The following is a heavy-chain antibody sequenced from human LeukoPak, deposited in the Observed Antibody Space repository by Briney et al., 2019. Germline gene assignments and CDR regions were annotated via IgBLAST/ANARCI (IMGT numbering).Heavy chain of an antibody. Sequence: GGSLRLSCAASGFTFSSYAMSWVRQAPGKGLEWVSAISGSGGSTYYADSVKGRFTISRDNSKNTLYLQMNSLRAEDTAVYYCAKDSHYDILTGYYPPFDYWGQGTLVTVSS. CDR3: AKDSHYDILTGYYPPFDY. CDR1: GFTFSSYA. D-gene: IGHD3-9*01. V-gene: IGHV3-23*01. J-gene: IGHJ4*02. CDR2: ISGSGGST.